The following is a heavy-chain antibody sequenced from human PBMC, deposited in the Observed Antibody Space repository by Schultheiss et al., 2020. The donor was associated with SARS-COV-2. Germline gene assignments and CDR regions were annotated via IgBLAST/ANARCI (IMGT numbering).Heavy chain of an antibody. CDR3: AKHMGFYYYYMDV. V-gene: IGHV3-9*01. J-gene: IGHJ6*03. CDR1: GFTFDDYA. CDR2: ISWNSGSI. Sequence: GGSLRLSCAASGFTFDDYAMHWVRQAPGKGLEWVSGISWNSGSIGYADSVKGRFTISRDNSKNMLYLQMNSLRAEDTAVYYCAKHMGFYYYYMDVWGKGTTVTVSS.